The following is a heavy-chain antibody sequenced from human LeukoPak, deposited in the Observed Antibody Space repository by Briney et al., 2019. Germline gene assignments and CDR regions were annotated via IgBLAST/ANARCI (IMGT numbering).Heavy chain of an antibody. CDR3: AKGRVDILPGYCSFDY. J-gene: IGHJ4*02. Sequence: GGSLRLSCAVSGFSFSGHYVDWVRQAPGKGLEWVSGISWNSGSIGYADSVKGRFTISRDNAKNSLYLQMNSLRAEDTALYYCAKGRVDILPGYCSFDYWGQGTLVTVSS. V-gene: IGHV3-9*01. CDR1: GFSFSGHY. D-gene: IGHD3-9*01. CDR2: ISWNSGSI.